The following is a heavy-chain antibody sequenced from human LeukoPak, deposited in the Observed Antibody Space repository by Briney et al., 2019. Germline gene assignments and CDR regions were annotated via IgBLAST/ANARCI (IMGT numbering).Heavy chain of an antibody. CDR3: ARGPGGSGSYYNPFGVYYYYMDV. CDR1: GFTFSSYG. CDR2: ISGSGGST. D-gene: IGHD3-10*01. J-gene: IGHJ6*03. Sequence: GGSLRLSCAASGFTFSSYGMSWVRQAPGKGLEWVSAISGSGGSTYYADSVKGRFTISRDNAKNSLYLQMNSLRAEDTAVYYCARGPGGSGSYYNPFGVYYYYMDVWGKGTTVTVSS. V-gene: IGHV3-23*01.